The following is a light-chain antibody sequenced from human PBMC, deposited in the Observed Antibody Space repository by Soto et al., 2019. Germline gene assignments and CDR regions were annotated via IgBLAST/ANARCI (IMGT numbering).Light chain of an antibody. J-gene: IGLJ1*01. V-gene: IGLV2-8*01. Sequence: QSALTQPPYTSGSPGQSAAISCTGTSRDVGGYNYFSWYQQHPGKAPELMIYEVNKRPSGVPDRFSGSKSGNTGSLTVCRLQAEEEADYYCSSYAGSSNVVGTATKATVL. CDR3: SSYAGSSNV. CDR1: SRDVGGYNY. CDR2: EVN.